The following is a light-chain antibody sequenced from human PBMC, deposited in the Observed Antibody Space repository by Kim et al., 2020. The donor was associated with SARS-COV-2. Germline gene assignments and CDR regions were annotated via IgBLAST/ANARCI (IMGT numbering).Light chain of an antibody. CDR2: EAS. J-gene: IGKJ5*01. V-gene: IGKV3-11*01. CDR1: QSVSSY. CDR3: QQRSDWPIT. Sequence: EIVLTLSPATLSLSPGYRVTLSCRASQSVSSYLAWYQRKPGQVPRLLIYEASNRATGIPARFSGSGSGTDFTLTISSLEPEDFAVYFCQQRSDWPITFGQGTRLEIK.